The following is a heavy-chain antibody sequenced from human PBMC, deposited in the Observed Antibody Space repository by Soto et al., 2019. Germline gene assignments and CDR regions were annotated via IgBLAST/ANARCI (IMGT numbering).Heavy chain of an antibody. V-gene: IGHV3-23*01. CDR1: GFAYRSYA. CDR2: ISGSGGST. J-gene: IGHJ4*02. CDR3: AKDKFFVVAVAATPPLAY. Sequence: PGWSLRQSFADAGFAYRSYARSCIRQAPGKGLEWVSAISGSGGSTYYADSVKGRFTISRDNSKNTLYLQMNSLRAEDTAVYYCAKDKFFVVAVAATPPLAYWCQGTLVTISS. D-gene: IGHD2-15*01.